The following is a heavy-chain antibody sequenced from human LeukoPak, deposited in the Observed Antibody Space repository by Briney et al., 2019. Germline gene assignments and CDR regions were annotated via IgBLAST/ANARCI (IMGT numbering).Heavy chain of an antibody. D-gene: IGHD6-13*01. CDR1: GFIVSSNY. Sequence: GGSLRLSCAASGFIVSSNYMHWVRQAPGKGLEWASVLHSGGSTFYAQSVKGRFTISRDNSNNILDLQMNRLRAEDTAMYYCVRDDLWQQMALWGQGTLVAVSS. CDR2: LHSGGST. CDR3: VRDDLWQQMAL. J-gene: IGHJ1*01. V-gene: IGHV3-53*01.